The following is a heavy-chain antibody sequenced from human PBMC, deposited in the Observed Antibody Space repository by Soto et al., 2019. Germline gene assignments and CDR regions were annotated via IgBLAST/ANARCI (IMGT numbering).Heavy chain of an antibody. Sequence: SETLSLSCAVSSGSISSSNWWSWVRQPPGKGLEWIGEIYHSGSTNYNPSLKSRVTISVDKSKNQFSLKLSSVTAADTAVYYWAGGDRVVYYDDKGTDGMDVWGKGTTVTVSS. V-gene: IGHV4-4*02. CDR3: AGGDRVVYYDDKGTDGMDV. CDR2: IYHSGST. D-gene: IGHD4-17*01. CDR1: SGSISSSNW. J-gene: IGHJ6*04.